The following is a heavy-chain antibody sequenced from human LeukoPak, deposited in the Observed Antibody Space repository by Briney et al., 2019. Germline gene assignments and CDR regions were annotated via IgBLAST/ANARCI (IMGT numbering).Heavy chain of an antibody. J-gene: IGHJ4*02. Sequence: GGSLRLSCAASGFTFSSYSMNWVRQAPGKGLEWVSSISSSSSYIYYADSAKGRFTISRDNAKNSLYLQMNSLRAEDTAVYYCARSITMIVVVSFDYWGQGTLVTVSS. CDR1: GFTFSSYS. V-gene: IGHV3-21*01. CDR3: ARSITMIVVVSFDY. D-gene: IGHD3-22*01. CDR2: ISSSSSYI.